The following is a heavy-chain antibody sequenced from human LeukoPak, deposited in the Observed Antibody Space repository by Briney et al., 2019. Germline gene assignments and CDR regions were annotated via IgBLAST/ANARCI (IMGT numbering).Heavy chain of an antibody. CDR2: INAGNGNT. D-gene: IGHD6-19*01. Sequence: ASVKVSCKASGYTFTSYAMHWVRQAPGQRLEWMGWINAGNGNTKYSQKFQGRVTITRDTSASTAYMELSSLRSEDTAVYYCARDLSRRIAVAGNWPDPWGQGTLVTVSS. CDR3: ARDLSRRIAVAGNWPDP. J-gene: IGHJ5*02. V-gene: IGHV1-3*01. CDR1: GYTFTSYA.